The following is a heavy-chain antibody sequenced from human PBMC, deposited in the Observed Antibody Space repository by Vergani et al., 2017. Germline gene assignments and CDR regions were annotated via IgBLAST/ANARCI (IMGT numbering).Heavy chain of an antibody. V-gene: IGHV4-61*02. D-gene: IGHD1-26*01. CDR3: VRGVVGAVVIPPVDS. J-gene: IGHJ5*01. CDR2: SSTRGRT. Sequence: QVQLQESGPGLLKPSQTLSLTCTVSGDSISRGSYYWTWIRQPAGKGLEWLGHSSTRGRTNYNPSLESRVTVSTDTSSNQFSLKLNSVTAADTAVYYGVRGVVGAVVIPPVDSWGPGILVTVSS. CDR1: GDSISRGSYY.